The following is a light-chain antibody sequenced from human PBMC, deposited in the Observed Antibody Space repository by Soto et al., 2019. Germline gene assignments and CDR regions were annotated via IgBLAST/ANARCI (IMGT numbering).Light chain of an antibody. CDR1: SGHSSYA. Sequence: QPVLTQSPSASASLGASVKLTFTLSSGHSSYAIGWHQQQPEKGPRYLMKVNSDGSHSKGDGIPDRFSGSSSGAERYLTISSLQSEDEADYYCQTWGTGILVFGGGTKVTVL. CDR2: VNSDGSH. J-gene: IGLJ2*01. V-gene: IGLV4-69*01. CDR3: QTWGTGILV.